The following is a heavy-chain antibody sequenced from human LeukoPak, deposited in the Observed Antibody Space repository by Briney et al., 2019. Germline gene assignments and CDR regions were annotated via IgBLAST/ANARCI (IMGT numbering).Heavy chain of an antibody. CDR2: INTDGSST. J-gene: IGHJ4*02. V-gene: IGHV3-74*01. CDR1: GFTFSSYW. Sequence: GGSLRLSCAASGFTFSSYWMHWVRQAPGKGLVWVSRINTDGSSTSYADSVKGRFTISRDNAKNTLYLQMNSLRAEDSAVYYCARVSSSSWWALDYWGQGTLVTVSS. D-gene: IGHD6-13*01. CDR3: ARVSSSSWWALDY.